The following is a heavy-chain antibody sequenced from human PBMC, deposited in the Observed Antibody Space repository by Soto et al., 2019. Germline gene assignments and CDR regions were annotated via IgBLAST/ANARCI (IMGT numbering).Heavy chain of an antibody. D-gene: IGHD3-22*01. J-gene: IGHJ5*02. CDR2: IHYSGST. Sequence: KPSETLSLTCTVSGGSISSGGYYWSWIRQHPGKGLEWIGYIHYSGSTYYNPSLKSRVTISVDTSKNQFSLKLSSVTAADTAVYYCAKFSYHDSSGYYFYWFDPWGQGALVTVSS. CDR1: GGSISSGGYY. V-gene: IGHV4-31*03. CDR3: AKFSYHDSSGYYFYWFDP.